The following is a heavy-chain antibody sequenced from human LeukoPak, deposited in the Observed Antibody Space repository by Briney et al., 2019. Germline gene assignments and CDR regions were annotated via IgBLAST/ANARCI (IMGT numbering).Heavy chain of an antibody. CDR1: GYTFTDYY. CDR3: VRGDEGIDVTGGPSEF. D-gene: IGHD2-21*02. V-gene: IGHV1-2*02. CDR2: INPNTIVT. Sequence: ASVKVSCKTSGYTFTDYYIHWVRQARGQGLEWMGSINPNTIVTNYAQKFRGRVTMTRDTAINTVYMYLTSLSSDDTAVYYCVRGDEGIDVTGGPSEFWGQGTLVTVSS. J-gene: IGHJ4*02.